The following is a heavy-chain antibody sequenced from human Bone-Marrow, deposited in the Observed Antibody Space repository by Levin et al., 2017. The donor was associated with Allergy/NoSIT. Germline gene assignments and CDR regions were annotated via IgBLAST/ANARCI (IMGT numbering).Heavy chain of an antibody. CDR3: TTEGCARGIRDDY. CDR2: IKSETDGGTI. V-gene: IGHV3-15*01. CDR1: GFSFTNVW. J-gene: IGHJ4*02. Sequence: GGSLRLSCAASGFSFTNVWMTWVRPAPGKGLEWVGRIKSETDGGTIDYAAPAKGRFTISGDDSRSTLYLQINSLNTEDTAVYYCTTEGCARGIRDDYWGQGTLVTVSS. D-gene: IGHD2-21*01.